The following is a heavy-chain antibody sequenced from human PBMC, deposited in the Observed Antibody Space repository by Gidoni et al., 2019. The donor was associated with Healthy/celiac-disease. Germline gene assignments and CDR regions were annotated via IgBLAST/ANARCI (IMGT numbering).Heavy chain of an antibody. D-gene: IGHD3-16*02. Sequence: EVQLVESGGGLVQPGGSLRLSCAASGFTFSSYWMSWVRQAPGKGMGWVANIKQDGSEKYYVDSVKGRFTISRDNAKNSLYLQMNSLRAEDTAVYYCARGSVRYPPQSTYYYYYGMDVWGQGTTVTVSS. J-gene: IGHJ6*02. CDR2: IKQDGSEK. V-gene: IGHV3-7*01. CDR3: ARGSVRYPPQSTYYYYYGMDV. CDR1: GFTFSSYW.